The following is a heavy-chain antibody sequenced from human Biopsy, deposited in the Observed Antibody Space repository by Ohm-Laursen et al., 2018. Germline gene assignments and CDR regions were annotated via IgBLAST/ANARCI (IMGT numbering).Heavy chain of an antibody. CDR3: ARVPLPGIGAAYQGRFLYGMDV. CDR2: ITQSGST. V-gene: IGHV4-34*01. J-gene: IGHJ6*02. Sequence: TLSLTCAVYGGSFNGYFWSWIRQPPGKGLEWIGDITQSGSTNYSPSLKSRVTISGDTAKKQFSLSLRSVTAADTAVYYCARVPLPGIGAAYQGRFLYGMDVWGQGTTVSVSS. CDR1: GGSFNGYF. D-gene: IGHD6-13*01.